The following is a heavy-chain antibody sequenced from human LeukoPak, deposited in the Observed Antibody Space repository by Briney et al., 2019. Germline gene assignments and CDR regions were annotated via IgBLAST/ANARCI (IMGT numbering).Heavy chain of an antibody. CDR1: GFTFSSYD. V-gene: IGHV3-33*01. CDR3: ARGPYDSSGYYYVY. Sequence: PGGSLRLSCAASGFTFSSYDMHWVRQAPGKGLEWVAVICYDGSNKYYADSVKGRFTISRDNSKNTLYLQMNSLRAEDTAVYYCARGPYDSSGYYYVYWGQGTLVTVSS. CDR2: ICYDGSNK. D-gene: IGHD3-22*01. J-gene: IGHJ4*02.